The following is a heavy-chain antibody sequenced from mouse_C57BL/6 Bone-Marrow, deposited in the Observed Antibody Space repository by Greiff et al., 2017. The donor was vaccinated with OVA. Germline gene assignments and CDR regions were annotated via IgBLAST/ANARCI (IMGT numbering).Heavy chain of an antibody. D-gene: IGHD4-1*01. CDR3: ARQLANWDWFAY. J-gene: IGHJ3*01. CDR1: GFTFSSYT. Sequence: EVQLVESGGGLVKPGGSLKLSCAASGFTFSSYTMSWVRQTPEKRLEWVATISGGGGNTYYPDSVKGRFTISRDNAKNTLYLQMSSLRSEDTALYYCARQLANWDWFAYWGQGTLVTVSA. V-gene: IGHV5-9*01. CDR2: ISGGGGNT.